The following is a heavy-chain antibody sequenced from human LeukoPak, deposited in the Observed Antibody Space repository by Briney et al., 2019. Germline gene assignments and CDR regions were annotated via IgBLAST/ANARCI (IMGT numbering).Heavy chain of an antibody. J-gene: IGHJ3*02. V-gene: IGHV3-33*06. CDR3: AKDHYYDSSAHDAFDI. Sequence: PGRSLRLSCAASGLTFSSYGMHWVRQAPGKGLEWVAVIWYDGSNKYYADSVKGRFTISRDNSKNTLYLQMNSLRAEDTAVHYCAKDHYYDSSAHDAFDIWGQGTMVTVSS. CDR1: GLTFSSYG. CDR2: IWYDGSNK. D-gene: IGHD3-22*01.